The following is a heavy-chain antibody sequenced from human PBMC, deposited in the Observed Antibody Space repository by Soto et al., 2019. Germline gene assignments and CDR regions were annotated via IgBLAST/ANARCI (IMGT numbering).Heavy chain of an antibody. Sequence: ASVKVSCKASGYTFTSYGISWVRQAPGQGLEWMGWISAYNGNTNYAQKLQGRVTMTTDTSTSTAYMELSSLRSEDTAVYYCARDHERGYSYGFDYWGQGTLVTVSS. CDR2: ISAYNGNT. CDR1: GYTFTSYG. V-gene: IGHV1-18*01. D-gene: IGHD5-18*01. CDR3: ARDHERGYSYGFDY. J-gene: IGHJ4*02.